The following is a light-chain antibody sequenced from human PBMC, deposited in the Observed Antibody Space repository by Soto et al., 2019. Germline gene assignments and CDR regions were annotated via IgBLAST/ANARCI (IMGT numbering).Light chain of an antibody. CDR2: EGS. V-gene: IGLV2-23*01. CDR1: SSDVGSYNL. Sequence: QSALTQPASVSGSPGQSITISCTGTSSDVGSYNLVSWYQQHPGKAPKLMIYEGSKRPSGVPNRFSGSKSGNTASLTISGLQAEDEADYYCCSYARSSTWVFGGGTKLTVL. CDR3: CSYARSSTWV. J-gene: IGLJ3*02.